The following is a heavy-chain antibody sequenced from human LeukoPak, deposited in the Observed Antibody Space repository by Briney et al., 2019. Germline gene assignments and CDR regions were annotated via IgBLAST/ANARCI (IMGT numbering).Heavy chain of an antibody. V-gene: IGHV3-48*01. CDR3: ARDREIWLPHNWFDP. D-gene: IGHD5-24*01. CDR1: GFTFSSYA. J-gene: IGHJ5*02. Sequence: GGSLRLSCAASGFTFSSYAMNWVRQAPGKGLEWVSYISSDTSTIYYADSVKGRFTISRDNAKKSLYLQMTSLRAEDTAVYYCARDREIWLPHNWFDPWGQGTLVTVSS. CDR2: ISSDTSTI.